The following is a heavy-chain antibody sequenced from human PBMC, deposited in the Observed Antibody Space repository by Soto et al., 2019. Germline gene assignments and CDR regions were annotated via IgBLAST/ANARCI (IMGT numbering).Heavy chain of an antibody. Sequence: ASVKVSCKASGGTFSRYAISWVRQAPGQGLEWMGGIIPIFGTANYAQKFQGRVTITADESTSTAYMELSSLRSEDTAVYYCARDLPGTGTDGMDVWGQGTTVTVSS. CDR2: IIPIFGTA. J-gene: IGHJ6*02. D-gene: IGHD3-10*01. V-gene: IGHV1-69*13. CDR1: GGTFSRYA. CDR3: ARDLPGTGTDGMDV.